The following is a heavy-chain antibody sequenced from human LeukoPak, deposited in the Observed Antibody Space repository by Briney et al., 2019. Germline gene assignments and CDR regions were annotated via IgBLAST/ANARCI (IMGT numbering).Heavy chain of an antibody. CDR3: ARDLAYSRLDY. V-gene: IGHV3-7*01. J-gene: IGHJ4*02. D-gene: IGHD5-18*01. CDR2: INPEGSEK. CDR1: GFTFSNAY. Sequence: GGSLRLSCAASGFTFSNAYMNWVRQAPGKGLEWVASINPEGSEKYSADSVKGRFTISRDNAKNSLYLQMDSLRVEDTAFYYCARDLAYSRLDYWGQGMLVTVSS.